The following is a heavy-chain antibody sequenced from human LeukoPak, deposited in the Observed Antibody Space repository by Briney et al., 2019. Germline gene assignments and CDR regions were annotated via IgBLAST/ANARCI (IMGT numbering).Heavy chain of an antibody. CDR1: GFTFTSYA. J-gene: IGHJ4*02. CDR3: VKDPYASGSYLDFYYFDY. V-gene: IGHV3-64D*06. Sequence: PGGSLRLSCSASGFTFTSYAMHWVRQAPGKGLEYVSGISSKGGSTHYADSVKGSFTISRDNSKNTLYLQMSSLRAEDTAVYYCVKDPYASGSYLDFYYFDYWGQGTLVTVSS. D-gene: IGHD3-10*01. CDR2: ISSKGGST.